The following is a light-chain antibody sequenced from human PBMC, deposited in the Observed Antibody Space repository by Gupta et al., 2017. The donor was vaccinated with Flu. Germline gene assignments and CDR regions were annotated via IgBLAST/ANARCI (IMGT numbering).Light chain of an antibody. CDR3: QHKNSFPLT. V-gene: IGKV1-16*02. Sequence: DIQMTQSPSSLYASVGDRVTITCRASQGISTYLAWFQQKPGRAPKSLIYAASRLQSGVPSKFSGSGSGTDFTLTISSLQPEDFATYYCQHKNSFPLTFGRGTKVEIK. CDR1: QGISTY. CDR2: AAS. J-gene: IGKJ4*01.